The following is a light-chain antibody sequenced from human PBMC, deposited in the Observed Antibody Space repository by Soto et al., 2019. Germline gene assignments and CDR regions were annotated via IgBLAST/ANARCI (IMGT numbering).Light chain of an antibody. CDR2: AAS. J-gene: IGKJ1*01. CDR1: QSIGSD. V-gene: IGKV3-15*01. CDR3: QQYDNWPQT. Sequence: EIVMTQSPATLSVSPGERATLSCRASQSIGSDLAWYQQRAGQAPRLLIYAASTRATGFPARFSGSGSGTEFTLTISSLQSEDFAVYYGQQYDNWPQTFGQGTKVEIK.